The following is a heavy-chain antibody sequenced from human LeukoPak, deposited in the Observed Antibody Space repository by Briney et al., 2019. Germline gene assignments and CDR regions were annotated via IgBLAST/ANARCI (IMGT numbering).Heavy chain of an antibody. CDR1: GGSINDYY. CDR2: IYYSGST. V-gene: IGHV4-59*01. D-gene: IGHD6-13*01. J-gene: IGHJ4*02. CDR3: ARSYSSSWASFDH. Sequence: SETLSLTCTVSGGSINDYYWSWIRQPPGKGLEWIGYIYYSGSTNYNPSLKSRVTISVDTSKNQFSLKLSSVTAADTAVYYCARSYSSSWASFDHWGQGALVTVSS.